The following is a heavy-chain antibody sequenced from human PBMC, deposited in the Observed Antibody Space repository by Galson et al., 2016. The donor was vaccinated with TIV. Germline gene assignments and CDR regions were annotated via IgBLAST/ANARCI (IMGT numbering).Heavy chain of an antibody. D-gene: IGHD5-18*01. V-gene: IGHV4-38-2*01. CDR1: GYSISRGFS. CDR3: ARGTGFSYGFWY. Sequence: LSLTCAVSGYSISRGFSWAWIRQPPGKGLEWMGTIYHGGSTYSNPSLKSRVAISVDTSKNQFSLKLTSVTASDTAVCYCARGTGFSYGFWYWGQGALVTVSS. J-gene: IGHJ4*02. CDR2: IYHGGST.